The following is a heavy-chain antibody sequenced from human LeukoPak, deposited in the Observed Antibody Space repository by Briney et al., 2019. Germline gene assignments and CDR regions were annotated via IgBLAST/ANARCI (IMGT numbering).Heavy chain of an antibody. CDR3: ARVDDYVWGSYGY. Sequence: GSLRLSCAASGFTLSNYNMNWVRQAPGKGLEWIGSIYYSGSTYYNPSLKSRVTISVDTSKNQFSLKLSSVTAADTAEYYCARVDDYVWGSYGYWGQGTLVTVSS. D-gene: IGHD3-16*01. J-gene: IGHJ4*02. V-gene: IGHV4-39*07. CDR1: GFTLSNYN. CDR2: IYYSGST.